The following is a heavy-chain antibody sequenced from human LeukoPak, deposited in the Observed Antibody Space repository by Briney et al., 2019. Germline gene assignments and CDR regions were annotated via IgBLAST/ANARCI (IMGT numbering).Heavy chain of an antibody. CDR1: GYTFTGYY. Sequence: ASVKVSCTASGYTFTGYYMHWVRQAPGQGLEWMGWINPNSGGTNYAQKFQGWVTMTRDTSISTAYMELSRLRSDDTAVYYCAVSFIVVVPAAHLNYGMDVWGQGTTVTVSS. V-gene: IGHV1-2*04. CDR3: AVSFIVVVPAAHLNYGMDV. J-gene: IGHJ6*02. CDR2: INPNSGGT. D-gene: IGHD2-2*01.